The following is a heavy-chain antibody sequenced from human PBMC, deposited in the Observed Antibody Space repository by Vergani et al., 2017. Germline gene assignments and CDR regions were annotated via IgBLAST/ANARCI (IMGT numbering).Heavy chain of an antibody. D-gene: IGHD6-6*01. CDR1: GFTFSSYG. CDR2: IWYDGSNK. J-gene: IGHJ6*03. V-gene: IGHV3-33*01. CDR3: ARASALYYYYYYMDV. Sequence: QVQLVESGGGVVQPGRSLRLSCAASGFTFSSYGMHWVRQAPGKGLEWVAVIWYDGSNKYYADSVKGRFTISRDNSKNTLYLQMNSLRAEDTAVYYCARASALYYYYYYMDVWGKGTTVTVSS.